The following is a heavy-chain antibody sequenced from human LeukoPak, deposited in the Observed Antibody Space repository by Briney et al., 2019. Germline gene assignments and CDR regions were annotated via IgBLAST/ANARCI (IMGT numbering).Heavy chain of an antibody. D-gene: IGHD3-10*01. CDR1: GFILSNCA. Sequence: PGGSLRLSCAASGFILSNCAMTWVRQAPGKGLEWVSGIDTKGTRTYYADSVKGRFTISKDNSKNTLYLQMSSLRAEDTAIYFCAKGGEFGELNYFDYWGQGTLVTVSS. CDR2: IDTKGTRT. V-gene: IGHV3-23*05. J-gene: IGHJ4*02. CDR3: AKGGEFGELNYFDY.